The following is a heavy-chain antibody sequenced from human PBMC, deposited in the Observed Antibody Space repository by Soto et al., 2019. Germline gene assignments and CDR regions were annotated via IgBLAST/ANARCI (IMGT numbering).Heavy chain of an antibody. CDR3: ARGFGELKHYYYYMDV. V-gene: IGHV1-2*04. CDR2: INPNSGGT. J-gene: IGHJ6*03. D-gene: IGHD3-10*01. Sequence: EASVKVSCKASGYTFTGYYMHWVRQAPGQGLEWMGWINPNSGGTNYAQKFQGWVTMTRDTSISTAYMELSRLRSDDTAVYYCARGFGELKHYYYYMDVWGKGNTVTVSS. CDR1: GYTFTGYY.